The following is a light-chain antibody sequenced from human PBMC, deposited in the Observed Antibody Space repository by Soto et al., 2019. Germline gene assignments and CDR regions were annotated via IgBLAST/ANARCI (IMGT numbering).Light chain of an antibody. V-gene: IGLV2-23*02. Sequence: QSALTQPASVSGSPGQSITISCTGTNSDVGRYNLVSWYQQRPGQAPQVLIYEVTKRPSGVSDRFSGSKSGNTASLTISGRQAEDEGEYYCCSYASSTTYVIFGGGTK. CDR1: NSDVGRYNL. CDR3: CSYASSTTYVI. J-gene: IGLJ2*01. CDR2: EVT.